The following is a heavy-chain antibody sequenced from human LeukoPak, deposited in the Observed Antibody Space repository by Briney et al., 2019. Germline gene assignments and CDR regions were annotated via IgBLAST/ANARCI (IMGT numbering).Heavy chain of an antibody. CDR1: GFVFSDYW. D-gene: IGHD2-8*01. J-gene: IGHJ4*02. CDR3: ARDLMGVDY. Sequence: GGSLRLSCAAPGFVFSDYWMHWVRQVSGKGLVWVSKINGDGSGANYAESVKGRFTIFRDNAKNTLYLQMNSLRVEDTAIYYCARDLMGVDYWGQGTLVTVSS. V-gene: IGHV3-74*01. CDR2: INGDGSGA.